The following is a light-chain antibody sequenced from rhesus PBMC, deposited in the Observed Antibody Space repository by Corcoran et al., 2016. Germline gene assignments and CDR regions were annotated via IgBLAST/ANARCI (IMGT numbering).Light chain of an antibody. CDR3: SSHASSSTYI. CDR1: SSDIGGYNS. V-gene: IGLV2-13*03. Sequence: QAAPTQSPSVSGPPGQSATISCTGTSSDIGGYNSVSWYQQYPGKAPKLMIYEVSKRPSGVSDRFSGSKSGNTFSLTISGLQAEDEADYYCSSHASSSTYIFGAGTRRTVL. CDR2: EVS. J-gene: IGLJ1*01.